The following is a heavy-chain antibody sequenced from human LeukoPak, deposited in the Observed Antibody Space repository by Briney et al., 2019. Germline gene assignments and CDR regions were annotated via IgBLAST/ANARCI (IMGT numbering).Heavy chain of an antibody. Sequence: GASVKVSCKASGGTFSSYAISWVRQAPGQGLEWMGGIIPIFGTANYAQKFQGRVTITADESTSTAYMELSSLRSNDTAVDYCARDYDVQLINPYFDYWGQGTLVTVSS. V-gene: IGHV1-69*13. CDR2: IIPIFGTA. CDR1: GGTFSSYA. J-gene: IGHJ4*02. D-gene: IGHD3-10*02. CDR3: ARDYDVQLINPYFDY.